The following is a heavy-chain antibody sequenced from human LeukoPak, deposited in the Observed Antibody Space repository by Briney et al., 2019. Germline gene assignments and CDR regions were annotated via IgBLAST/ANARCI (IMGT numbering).Heavy chain of an antibody. J-gene: IGHJ4*02. V-gene: IGHV1-18*01. D-gene: IGHD7-27*01. CDR3: VRGDRFFDY. CDR2: ISPNNGNT. Sequence: ASVKVSCKXSGHNFPSYGISWTRQAPGQGLEWMGWISPNNGNTNYAKKYQGRITVTKDTSTTTAYMELGSLTSGDTAVYYCVRGDRFFDYWGQGTLVTVSS. CDR1: GHNFPSYG.